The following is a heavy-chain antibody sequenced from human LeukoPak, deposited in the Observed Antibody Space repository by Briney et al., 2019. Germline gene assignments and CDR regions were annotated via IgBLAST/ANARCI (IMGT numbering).Heavy chain of an antibody. D-gene: IGHD3-22*01. CDR2: INTNTGNP. CDR3: ARDPEYYYDSSGYTPDY. Sequence: ASVKVSCKASGYTFTSYAMNWVRQAPGQRLEWMGWINTNTGNPTYAQGFTGRFVFSLDTSVSTAYLQISSLKAEDTAVYYCARDPEYYYDSSGYTPDYWGQGTLVTVSS. CDR1: GYTFTSYA. V-gene: IGHV7-4-1*02. J-gene: IGHJ4*02.